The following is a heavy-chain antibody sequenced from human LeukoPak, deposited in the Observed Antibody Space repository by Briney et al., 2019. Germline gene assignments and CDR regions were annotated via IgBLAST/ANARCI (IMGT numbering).Heavy chain of an antibody. CDR1: GFTFTSSA. D-gene: IGHD6-19*01. J-gene: IGHJ4*02. V-gene: IGHV1-58*01. CDR3: AARSSYSSGWNFDY. Sequence: ASVTVSCKASGFTFTSSAVQWVRQARGQRLEWIGWIVVGSGNTNYAQKFQERVTITRDMSTSTAYMELSSLRSEDTAVYYCAARSSYSSGWNFDYWGQGTLVTVSS. CDR2: IVVGSGNT.